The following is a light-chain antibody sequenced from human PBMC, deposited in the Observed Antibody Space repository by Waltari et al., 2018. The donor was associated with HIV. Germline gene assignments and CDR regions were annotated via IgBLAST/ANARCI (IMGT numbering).Light chain of an antibody. CDR3: HQNSYWLPIT. CDR1: QSVGSK. CDR2: GAS. J-gene: IGKJ5*01. V-gene: IGKV3-15*01. Sequence: EIVMTQSPATLSVSPGERATLSCRASQSVGSKLAWYQQKPGQAPRLLIYGASTRATGIPARFSGSGSGIEFTLTISSLQSEDFAVYYCHQNSYWLPITFGQGTRLEI.